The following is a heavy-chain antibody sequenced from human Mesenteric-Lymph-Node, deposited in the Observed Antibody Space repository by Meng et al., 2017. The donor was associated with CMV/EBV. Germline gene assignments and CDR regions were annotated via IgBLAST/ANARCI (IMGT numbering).Heavy chain of an antibody. CDR3: ARSTGFPDSSGLAYYYYGMDV. J-gene: IGHJ6*02. Sequence: SLKISCAASGFTFGDFAMHWVRQAPGKGLEWVSSISYNSGSIGYADSVKGRFTISRDNAKNSLYLQMNSLGAEDTAVYYCARSTGFPDSSGLAYYYYGMDVWGQGTTVTVSS. V-gene: IGHV3-9*01. CDR1: GFTFGDFA. D-gene: IGHD6-19*01. CDR2: ISYNSGSI.